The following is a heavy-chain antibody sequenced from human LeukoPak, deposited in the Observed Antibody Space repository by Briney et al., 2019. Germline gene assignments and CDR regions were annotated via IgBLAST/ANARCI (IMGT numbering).Heavy chain of an antibody. CDR2: IRYDGSNK. CDR3: AKDLNYKGLGAAFDI. D-gene: IGHD1-26*01. V-gene: IGHV3-30*02. CDR1: GFTFSSYG. J-gene: IGHJ3*02. Sequence: PGGSLRLSCAASGFTFSSYGMHWVRQAPGKGLEWVAFIRYDGSNKYYADSVKGRFTISRDNSKNTLYLQMNSLRAEDTAVYYCAKDLNYKGLGAAFDIWGQGTMVTVSS.